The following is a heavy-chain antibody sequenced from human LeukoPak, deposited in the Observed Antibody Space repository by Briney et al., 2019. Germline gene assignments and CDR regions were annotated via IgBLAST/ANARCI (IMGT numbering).Heavy chain of an antibody. CDR2: INHSGST. Sequence: PSETLSLTCAVYGGSFSGYYWSWIRQPPGKGLEWIGEINHSGSTNYNPSLKSRVTISVDTSKNQSSLKLSSVTAADTAVYYCARSKYSSGCLDYWGQGTLVTVSS. V-gene: IGHV4-34*01. CDR3: ARSKYSSGCLDY. D-gene: IGHD6-19*01. CDR1: GGSFSGYY. J-gene: IGHJ4*02.